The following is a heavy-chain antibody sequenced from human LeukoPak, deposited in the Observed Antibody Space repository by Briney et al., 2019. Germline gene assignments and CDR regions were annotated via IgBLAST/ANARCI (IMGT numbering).Heavy chain of an antibody. J-gene: IGHJ4*02. CDR3: AKGRILWFGEQSDFDY. CDR1: GFTFSSYG. V-gene: IGHV3-30*02. Sequence: GGSLRLSCAASGFTFSSYGMHWVRQAPGKGLEWVAFIRYDGSNKYYADSVKGRFTISRDNSKNTLYLQMNSLRAEDTATYFCAKGRILWFGEQSDFDYWGQGTLVTVSS. CDR2: IRYDGSNK. D-gene: IGHD3-10*01.